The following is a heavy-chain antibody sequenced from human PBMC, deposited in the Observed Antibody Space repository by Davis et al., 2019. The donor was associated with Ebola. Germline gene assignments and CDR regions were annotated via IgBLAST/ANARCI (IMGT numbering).Heavy chain of an antibody. V-gene: IGHV3-23*01. CDR1: GFTFSSYA. Sequence: GVLKISCAASGFTFSSYAMSWVRQAPGKGLEWVLGISNSGDYRYYADSVKGRFTISRDNSQNTLYLQMNSLRAGDTAVYYCARHYVYDYYMGLDVWGQGTTVTVSS. J-gene: IGHJ6*02. D-gene: IGHD3-16*01. CDR2: ISNSGDYR. CDR3: ARHYVYDYYMGLDV.